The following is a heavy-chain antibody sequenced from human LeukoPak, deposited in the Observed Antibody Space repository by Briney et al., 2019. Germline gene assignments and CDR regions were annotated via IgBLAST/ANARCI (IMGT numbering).Heavy chain of an antibody. CDR3: VRASNYFDTSGYYYYFDY. Sequence: SETLSLTCTVSGGSISSGAYYWRWLRQAPGKGLEWIGNIYYSGTTSYNPSLKSRVSISVDTSNNQFSLKLSSVTAAVTAVYYCVRASNYFDTSGYYYYFDYWGQGTLVTVPS. D-gene: IGHD3-22*01. J-gene: IGHJ4*02. CDR2: IYYSGTT. CDR1: GGSISSGAYY. V-gene: IGHV4-30-4*08.